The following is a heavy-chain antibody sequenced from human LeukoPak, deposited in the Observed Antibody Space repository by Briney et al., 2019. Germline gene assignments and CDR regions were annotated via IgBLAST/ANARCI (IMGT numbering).Heavy chain of an antibody. J-gene: IGHJ6*03. CDR3: ARAPYSSGGSTNYYYYYMDV. D-gene: IGHD6-19*01. CDR2: IIPIFGSA. Sequence: SVKVSCKASGGTFSSYAISWVRQAPGQGLEWMGGIIPIFGSANYAQKFQGRVTITADESTSTAYMELSSLRSEDTALYYCARAPYSSGGSTNYYYYYMDVWGKGTTVTVSS. CDR1: GGTFSSYA. V-gene: IGHV1-69*13.